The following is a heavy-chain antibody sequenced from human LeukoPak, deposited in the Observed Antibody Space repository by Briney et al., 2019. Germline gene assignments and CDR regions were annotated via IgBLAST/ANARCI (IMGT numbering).Heavy chain of an antibody. Sequence: ASVKVSCKASGYTFTSYGISWVRQAPGKGLEWMGWISGYNGNTNYAQKLQGRVTMTTDTSTSTAYMELRSLRSDDTAVYYCARDSLVVPAAMVHFDYWGQGTLVTVSS. CDR3: ARDSLVVPAAMVHFDY. D-gene: IGHD2-2*01. J-gene: IGHJ4*02. V-gene: IGHV1-18*01. CDR2: ISGYNGNT. CDR1: GYTFTSYG.